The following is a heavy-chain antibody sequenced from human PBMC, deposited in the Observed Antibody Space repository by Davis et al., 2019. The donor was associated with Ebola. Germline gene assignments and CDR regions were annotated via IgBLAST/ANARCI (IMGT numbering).Heavy chain of an antibody. D-gene: IGHD3-10*01. CDR1: GFTFSSYA. CDR3: AREYGSGIRAFDI. CDR2: ISYDGSNK. Sequence: PGGSLRLSCAASGFTFSSYAMHWVRQAPGKGLEWVAVISYDGSNKYYADSVKGRFTISRDNAKNTLYLQMISLRAEDTAVYYCAREYGSGIRAFDIWGQGTMVTVSS. J-gene: IGHJ3*02. V-gene: IGHV3-30-3*01.